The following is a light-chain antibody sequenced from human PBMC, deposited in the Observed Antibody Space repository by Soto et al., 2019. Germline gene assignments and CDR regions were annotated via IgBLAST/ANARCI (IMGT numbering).Light chain of an antibody. J-gene: IGLJ1*01. V-gene: IGLV1-40*01. CDR3: QSYDRSLSGYV. Sequence: QPVLTQPPSVSGAPGQRVTIPCPGSSSNIGAHYPVHWYRQLPGTAPKVLIYATSNRPSGVPDRFSGSKSGASASLAITGLQADDEADYYCQSYDRSLSGYVFGTGTKLTVL. CDR1: SSNIGAHYP. CDR2: ATS.